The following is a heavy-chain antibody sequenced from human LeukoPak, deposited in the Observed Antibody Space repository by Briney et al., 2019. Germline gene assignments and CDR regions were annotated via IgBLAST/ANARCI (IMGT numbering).Heavy chain of an antibody. Sequence: GGSLRLSCAASGFTFSSYAMHWVRQAPGKGLEWVAFIRYDGSNKYYADSVKGRFTISRDNSKNTLYLQMNSLRAEDTAVYYCAKGPYCSGGSCAKGYWFDPWGQGTLVTVSS. CDR2: IRYDGSNK. V-gene: IGHV3-30*02. CDR1: GFTFSSYA. D-gene: IGHD2-15*01. CDR3: AKGPYCSGGSCAKGYWFDP. J-gene: IGHJ5*02.